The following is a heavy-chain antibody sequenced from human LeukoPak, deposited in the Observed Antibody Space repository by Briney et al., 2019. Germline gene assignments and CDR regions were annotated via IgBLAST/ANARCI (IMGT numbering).Heavy chain of an antibody. D-gene: IGHD2-21*02. CDR1: GGSINYDY. CDR2: IHYSGAT. CDR3: ATLRGASTAVFDS. J-gene: IGHJ4*02. V-gene: IGHV4-59*08. Sequence: SETLSLTCTVSGGSINYDYWSWIRQSPGKRLERIGYIHYSGATNYSPSLNSRVTISVDTSKNQLSLKLSSVTAADAALYYCATLRGASTAVFDSWGQGTLVTVSS.